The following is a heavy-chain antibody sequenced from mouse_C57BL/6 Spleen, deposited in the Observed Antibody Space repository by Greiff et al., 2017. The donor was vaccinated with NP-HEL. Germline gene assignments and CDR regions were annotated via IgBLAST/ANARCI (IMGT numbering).Heavy chain of an antibody. CDR1: GYTFTDYN. Sequence: EVQLQQSGPELVKPGASVKIPCKASGYTFTDYNMDWVKQSHGKSLEWIGDINPNNGGTIYNQKFKGKATLTVDKSSSTAYMELRSLTSEDTAVYYCASRRYYCSSYGFAYWGQGTLVTVSA. D-gene: IGHD1-1*01. J-gene: IGHJ3*01. V-gene: IGHV1-18*01. CDR2: INPNNGGT. CDR3: ASRRYYCSSYGFAY.